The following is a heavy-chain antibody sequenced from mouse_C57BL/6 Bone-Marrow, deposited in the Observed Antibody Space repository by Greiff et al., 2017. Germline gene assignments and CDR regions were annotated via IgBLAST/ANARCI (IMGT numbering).Heavy chain of an antibody. J-gene: IGHJ1*03. V-gene: IGHV5-9-1*02. Sequence: EVMLVESGEGLVKPGGSLKPPCAPSGFTSSSIAMSWVRQTPEKRLEWVAYISSGGDYIYYADTVKGRFTISRDNARNTLYLQMSSLKSEDTAMYYCTGPWYFDVWGTGTTVTVSS. CDR2: ISSGGDYI. CDR1: GFTSSSIA. CDR3: TGPWYFDV.